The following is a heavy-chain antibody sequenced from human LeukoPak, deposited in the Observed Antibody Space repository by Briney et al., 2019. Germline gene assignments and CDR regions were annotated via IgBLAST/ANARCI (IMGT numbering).Heavy chain of an antibody. CDR2: IKKDGSEK. V-gene: IGHV3-7*01. CDR3: ARLTLVLLWFGDTKGPFDY. D-gene: IGHD3-10*01. Sequence: GGSLRLSCAASGFTFSSYWMSWVRQAPGKGLEWVANIKKDGSEKYYVDSVKGRFTISRDNAKTSLYLQMNSLRAEDTAVYYCARLTLVLLWFGDTKGPFDYWGQGTLVTVSS. J-gene: IGHJ4*02. CDR1: GFTFSSYW.